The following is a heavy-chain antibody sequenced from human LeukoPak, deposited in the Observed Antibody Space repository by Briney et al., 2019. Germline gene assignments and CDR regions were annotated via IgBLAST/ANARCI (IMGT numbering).Heavy chain of an antibody. J-gene: IGHJ5*02. Sequence: SETLSLTSTVSGGSISSGDYYWSWIRQPPGKGLEWIGYIYYSGSTYYNPSLKSRVTISVDTSKNQFSLKLSSVTAADTAVYYCARAYYGSGRGMVSYWFDPWGQGTLVTVSS. D-gene: IGHD3-10*01. CDR2: IYYSGST. CDR3: ARAYYGSGRGMVSYWFDP. V-gene: IGHV4-30-4*01. CDR1: GGSISSGDYY.